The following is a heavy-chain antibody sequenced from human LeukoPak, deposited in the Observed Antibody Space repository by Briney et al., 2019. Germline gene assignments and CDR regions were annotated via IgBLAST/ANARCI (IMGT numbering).Heavy chain of an antibody. CDR2: ISSSSSYI. CDR1: GFTFSSYS. V-gene: IGHV3-21*01. Sequence: GGSLRLSCSASGFTFSSYSMNWVRQAPGKGLEWVSSISSSSSYIYYADSVKGRFTISRDNAKNSLYLQMNSLRAEDTAVYYCARGPGSTAFGFDPWGQGTLVTVSS. D-gene: IGHD2-2*01. J-gene: IGHJ5*02. CDR3: ARGPGSTAFGFDP.